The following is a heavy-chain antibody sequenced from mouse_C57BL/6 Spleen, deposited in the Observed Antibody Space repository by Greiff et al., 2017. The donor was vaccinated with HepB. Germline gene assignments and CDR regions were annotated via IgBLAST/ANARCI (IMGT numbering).Heavy chain of an antibody. V-gene: IGHV1-26*01. D-gene: IGHD1-1*01. Sequence: EVQLQQSGPELVKPGASVKISCKASGYTFTDYYMNWVKQSHGKSLEWIGDINPNNGGTSYNQKFKGKATLTVDKSSSTAYMELRSLTSEDSAVYYCARDYGSSHLAWFAYWGQGTLVTVSA. J-gene: IGHJ3*01. CDR3: ARDYGSSHLAWFAY. CDR1: GYTFTDYY. CDR2: INPNNGGT.